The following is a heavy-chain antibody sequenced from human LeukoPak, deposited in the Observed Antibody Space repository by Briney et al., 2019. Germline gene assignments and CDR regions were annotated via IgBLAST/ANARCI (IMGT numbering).Heavy chain of an antibody. CDR2: ISAYNGNT. J-gene: IGHJ4*02. Sequence: ASVKVSXKASGYTFTSYGISWVRQAPGQGLEWMGWISAYNGNTNYAQKLHGRVTMTTDTSTSTAYMELRSLRSDDTAVYYCARGPHLVVATSDFDYWGQGTLVTVSS. CDR3: ARGPHLVVATSDFDY. V-gene: IGHV1-18*01. CDR1: GYTFTSYG. D-gene: IGHD5-12*01.